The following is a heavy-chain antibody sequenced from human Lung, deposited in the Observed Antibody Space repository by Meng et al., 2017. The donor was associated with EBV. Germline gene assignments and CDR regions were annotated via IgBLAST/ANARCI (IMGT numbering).Heavy chain of an antibody. V-gene: IGHV1-18*01. CDR2: ISCYNGDT. J-gene: IGHJ4*02. CDR1: GYTFTHHG. D-gene: IGHD6-19*01. Sequence: QVQLLQSGGEWKKPGASVMFSCKASGYTFTHHGISWIRQAPGQGLEWLGWISCYNGDTNYAQKVQGRFTMTMDKSASTAYMDLRSLRSDDTAVYYCARDPSNTSGRYAYFDSWGQGTLGTVSS. CDR3: ARDPSNTSGRYAYFDS.